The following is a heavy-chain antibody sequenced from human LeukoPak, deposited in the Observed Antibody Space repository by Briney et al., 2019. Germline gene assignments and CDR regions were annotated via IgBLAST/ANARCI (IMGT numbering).Heavy chain of an antibody. Sequence: SETLSLTCTVSGGSISSNDYYWGWIRQSPGKGLEWIGSISYIGSTYYNPSLKSRVIISVDRSKNQFSLNLNSVTAADTAVYYCARLADIVVVPAAIRYFDLWGRGTLVTVSS. D-gene: IGHD2-2*01. V-gene: IGHV4-39*07. CDR1: GGSISSNDYY. J-gene: IGHJ2*01. CDR2: ISYIGST. CDR3: ARLADIVVVPAAIRYFDL.